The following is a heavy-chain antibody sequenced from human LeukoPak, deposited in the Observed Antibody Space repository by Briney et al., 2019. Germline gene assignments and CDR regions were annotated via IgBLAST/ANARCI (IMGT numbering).Heavy chain of an antibody. D-gene: IGHD6-6*01. CDR3: ASRQLALGV. V-gene: IGHV3-23*01. J-gene: IGHJ4*02. CDR2: SGSGGST. CDR1: GFTFSNYG. Sequence: PGGPLRLSCAASGFTFSNYGMSWVRQAPGKGLEWVSVSGSGGSTYYADSVKGRFTISRDNAKNSLYLQMNSLRDEDTAVYYCASRQLALGVWGQGTLVTVSS.